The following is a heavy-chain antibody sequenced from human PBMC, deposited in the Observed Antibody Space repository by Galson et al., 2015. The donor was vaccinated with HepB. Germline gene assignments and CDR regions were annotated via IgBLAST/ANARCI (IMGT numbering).Heavy chain of an antibody. CDR1: GFTFSDYY. J-gene: IGHJ4*02. D-gene: IGHD3-10*01. CDR3: ASSGSYYNGVDY. Sequence: SLRLSCAASGFTFSDYYMSWIRQAPGKGLEWVSYISSSGSTIYYADSVKARFTISRDNAKNSLYLQMNSLRAEDTAVYYCASSGSYYNGVDYWGQGTLVTVSS. V-gene: IGHV3-11*01. CDR2: ISSSGSTI.